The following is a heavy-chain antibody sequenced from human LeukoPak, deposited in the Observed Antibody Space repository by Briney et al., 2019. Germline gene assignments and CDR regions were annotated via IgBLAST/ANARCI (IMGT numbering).Heavy chain of an antibody. D-gene: IGHD2-15*01. V-gene: IGHV3-53*01. CDR2: IYSGGST. CDR1: GFTVSSNY. Sequence: QAGGSLRLSCAASGFTVSSNYMSWVRQAPGKGLEWVSVIYSGGSTYYADSVKGRFTISRDNSKNTLYLQMNSLRAEDTAVYYCAVLCSGDSCYPPGFDYWGQGTLVTVSS. J-gene: IGHJ4*02. CDR3: AVLCSGDSCYPPGFDY.